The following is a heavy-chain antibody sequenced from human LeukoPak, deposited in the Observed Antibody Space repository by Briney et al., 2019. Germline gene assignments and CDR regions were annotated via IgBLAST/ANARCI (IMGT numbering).Heavy chain of an antibody. Sequence: GGSLRLSCAASGFTFSSYAMSWVRQAPGKGLEWVSAISGSGGSTYYADSVKGRFTISRDNSKNTLYLQMNSLRAEDTAVYYCAKGTTVTTDYYYGMDVWGQGTTVTVSS. D-gene: IGHD4-17*01. V-gene: IGHV3-23*01. CDR3: AKGTTVTTDYYYGMDV. CDR2: ISGSGGST. CDR1: GFTFSSYA. J-gene: IGHJ6*02.